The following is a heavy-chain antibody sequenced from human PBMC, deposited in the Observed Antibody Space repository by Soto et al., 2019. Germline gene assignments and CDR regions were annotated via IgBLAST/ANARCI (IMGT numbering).Heavy chain of an antibody. CDR3: ARGGWRDYVFQWEWYYYGMDV. V-gene: IGHV4-34*01. D-gene: IGHD1-26*01. Sequence: TSETLSLTCAVYGGSFSGYYCSWIRQPPGKGLEWIGELYDSGSINYNASLKSRVSISVDTSKNQFSLKLGSVTAADTAVYYCARGGWRDYVFQWEWYYYGMDVWGQGTTVTVSS. CDR1: GGSFSGYY. CDR2: LYDSGSI. J-gene: IGHJ6*02.